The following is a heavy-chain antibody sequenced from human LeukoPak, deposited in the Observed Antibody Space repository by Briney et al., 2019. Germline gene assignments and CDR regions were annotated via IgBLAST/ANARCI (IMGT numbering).Heavy chain of an antibody. J-gene: IGHJ4*02. D-gene: IGHD2-2*01. CDR2: IYYSGST. CDR3: ARESRRSYCNEY. Sequence: PSETLSLTCTVSGGSISSSSYYWGWIRQPPGKGLEWIGSIYYSGSTYYNPSLKSRVTMSVDTSKNQFSLKLSSVTAADTAEYFCARESRRSYCNEYWGQGTLVTVSS. V-gene: IGHV4-39*07. CDR1: GGSISSSSYY.